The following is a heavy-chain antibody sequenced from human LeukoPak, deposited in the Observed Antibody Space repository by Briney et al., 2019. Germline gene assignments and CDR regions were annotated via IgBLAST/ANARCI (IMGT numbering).Heavy chain of an antibody. V-gene: IGHV3-23*01. D-gene: IGHD3-22*01. CDR3: AKDGGITMIVVESFDY. Sequence: PGGSLRLSCAASGFTFSSYAMSWVRQAPGKGLEWVSAISGSGGSTYYADSVKGRFTISRGNSKNTLYLQMNSLRAEDTAVYYCAKDGGITMIVVESFDYWGQGTLVTVSS. CDR1: GFTFSSYA. CDR2: ISGSGGST. J-gene: IGHJ4*02.